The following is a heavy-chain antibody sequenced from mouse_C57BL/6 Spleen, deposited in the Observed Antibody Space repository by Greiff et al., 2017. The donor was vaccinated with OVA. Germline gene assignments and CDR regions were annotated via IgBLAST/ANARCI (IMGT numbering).Heavy chain of an antibody. CDR1: GYTFTDYY. CDR2: IYPGSGTT. V-gene: IGHV1-76*01. CDR3: ARDPPYYSNYWYFDG. J-gene: IGHJ1*03. D-gene: IGHD2-5*01. Sequence: VQRVESGAELVRPGASVKLSCKASGYTFTDYYINWVKQRPGQGLEWIARIYPGSGTTYYNEKFKGKATLTAEQSSSTAYMQLSSLTSEDSAVYFSARDPPYYSNYWYFDGWGTGTTVTVSS.